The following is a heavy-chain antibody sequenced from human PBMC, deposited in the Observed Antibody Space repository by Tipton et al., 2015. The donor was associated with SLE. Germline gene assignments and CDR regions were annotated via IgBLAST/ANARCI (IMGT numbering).Heavy chain of an antibody. J-gene: IGHJ4*02. V-gene: IGHV4-61*02. CDR2: IYTSGST. CDR3: ARMVQGDYFDY. D-gene: IGHD3-10*01. Sequence: TLSLTCTVSGGSISSGSYYWSWIRQPAGKGLEWIGRIYTSGSTNCNPSLQSRVTISVDTSKNQFSLKLSSVTAADTAVYYCARMVQGDYFDYWGQGTLVTVSS. CDR1: GGSISSGSYY.